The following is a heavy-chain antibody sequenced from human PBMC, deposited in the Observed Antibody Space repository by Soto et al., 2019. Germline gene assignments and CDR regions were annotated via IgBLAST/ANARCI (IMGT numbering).Heavy chain of an antibody. CDR1: GLAFPIDD. J-gene: IGHJ3*01. Sequence: QVQLVQSGAEVKKPGASVQVSCKASGLAFPIDDIIWVRQTIGQGLEFMGWMNPSGSNIGYAQKFQGRATFTWNTPTSTAYMDLSGLRSEDTAVYYCARYRTKVPVAFDVWGQGTMVTVSS. CDR2: MNPSGSNI. D-gene: IGHD3-16*02. V-gene: IGHV1-8*01. CDR3: ARYRTKVPVAFDV.